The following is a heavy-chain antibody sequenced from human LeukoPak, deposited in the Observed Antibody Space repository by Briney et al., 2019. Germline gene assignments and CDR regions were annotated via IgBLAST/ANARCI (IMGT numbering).Heavy chain of an antibody. V-gene: IGHV3-21*01. D-gene: IGHD5-12*01. Sequence: PGGSLRLSCAASGFTFSSYSMNWVRQAPGKGLEWVSSISSSSSYIYYADSVKGRFTISRDNAKNSLYLQMNSLRAEDTAVYYCARDMAFDIVATMDAFDIWGQGTMVTVSS. CDR2: ISSSSSYI. CDR3: ARDMAFDIVATMDAFDI. J-gene: IGHJ3*02. CDR1: GFTFSSYS.